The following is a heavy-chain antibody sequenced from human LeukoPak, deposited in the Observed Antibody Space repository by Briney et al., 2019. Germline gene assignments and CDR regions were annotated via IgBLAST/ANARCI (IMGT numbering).Heavy chain of an antibody. CDR2: ISSSGSTI. V-gene: IGHV3-48*03. CDR3: ARFEAGTFAYYYYYYMDV. J-gene: IGHJ6*03. CDR1: GFTFSSYE. Sequence: GGSLRLSCAASGFTFSSYEMNWVRQAPGKGLEWVSYISSSGSTIYYADSVKGRFTISRDNAKNSLYLQMNSLRAEDTAVYYCARFEAGTFAYYYYYYMDVWGKGTTVTISS. D-gene: IGHD6-13*01.